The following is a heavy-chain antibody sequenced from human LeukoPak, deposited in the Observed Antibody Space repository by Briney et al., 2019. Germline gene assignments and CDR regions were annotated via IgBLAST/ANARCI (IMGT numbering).Heavy chain of an antibody. V-gene: IGHV4-31*03. J-gene: IGHJ4*02. Sequence: SETLSLTCTVSGGSISSGDYYWSWIRQHPGKGLEWIGYIYCSGSTHYNPSLKSRVTISVDTSKNQFSLKLNSVTAADTAVYYCATYYYGSGMNSFDYWGQGTLVTVSS. CDR3: ATYYYGSGMNSFDY. CDR2: IYCSGST. CDR1: GGSISSGDYY. D-gene: IGHD3-10*01.